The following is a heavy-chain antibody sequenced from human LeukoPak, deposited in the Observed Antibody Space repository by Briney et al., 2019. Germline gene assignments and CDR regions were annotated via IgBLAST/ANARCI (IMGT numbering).Heavy chain of an antibody. D-gene: IGHD1-26*01. Sequence: PGGSLRLSCTASGFTFGDYARSWVRQAPGKGLDWIGFIRSKTSGGTTEYAASVKGRFTILRDDSKSIAYLQINSLKTEDTAVYYCTRGDGSGSYWGQGTLVTVSS. CDR1: GFTFGDYA. CDR3: TRGDGSGSY. CDR2: IRSKTSGGTT. J-gene: IGHJ4*02. V-gene: IGHV3-49*04.